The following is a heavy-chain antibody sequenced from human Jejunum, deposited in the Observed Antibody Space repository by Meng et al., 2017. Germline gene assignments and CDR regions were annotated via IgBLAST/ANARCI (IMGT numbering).Heavy chain of an antibody. Sequence: QVQLVPAGAEVKTPGASGKVSCKASGYTFSSLHINWVRQATGQGPEWMGWMSPENGNTAYAQKFQGRVTMTRDTSVSTAYMELSGLTSDDSGVYYCARGVNAGVDYWGQGTLVTVSS. CDR3: ARGVNAGVDY. CDR2: MSPENGNT. D-gene: IGHD7-27*01. CDR1: GYTFSSLH. V-gene: IGHV1-8*01. J-gene: IGHJ4*02.